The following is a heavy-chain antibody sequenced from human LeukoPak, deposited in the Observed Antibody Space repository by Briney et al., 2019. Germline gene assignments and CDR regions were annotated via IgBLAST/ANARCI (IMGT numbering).Heavy chain of an antibody. CDR2: IFYTGST. V-gene: IGHV4-59*02. J-gene: IGHJ4*02. Sequence: SETLSLTCSVSGDSVSPYYWSWIRQPPGKGLEWIGYIFYTGSTTYNPSLKSRLTMSMDTSKKQFSLRLSSVTAADTAVYYCARPYCSSNSCYRSLDYWGQGTLVTVSS. CDR3: ARPYCSSNSCYRSLDY. CDR1: GDSVSPYY. D-gene: IGHD2-2*02.